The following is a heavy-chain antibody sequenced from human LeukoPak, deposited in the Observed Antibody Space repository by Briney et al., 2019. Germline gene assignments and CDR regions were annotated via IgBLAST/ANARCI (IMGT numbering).Heavy chain of an antibody. CDR2: ISSTSSVI. CDR3: AKDQEESITMIVVVITTFDY. CDR1: GSTFSSHT. V-gene: IGHV3-48*04. J-gene: IGHJ4*02. Sequence: GGSLRLSCAASGSTFSSHTMNWVRQAPGKGLEWVSYISSTSSVIYYADSVKGRFTISRDNAKNSLYLQMNSLRAEDTAVYYCAKDQEESITMIVVVITTFDYWGQGTLVTVSS. D-gene: IGHD3-22*01.